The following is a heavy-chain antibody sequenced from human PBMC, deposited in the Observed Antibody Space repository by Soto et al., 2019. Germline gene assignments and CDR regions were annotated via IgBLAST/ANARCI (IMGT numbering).Heavy chain of an antibody. D-gene: IGHD6-13*01. V-gene: IGHV1-3*01. Sequence: QAQLVQSGAEVKKPGASVKVSCEASGYTFTTYAMHWVRQAPGQRLEWMGWINAGNGNTKYSQKFQGRVTITRDTSASTVYMELSSLRSEDTAVYYCARSPLAAADWFDPWGQGTLVTVSS. CDR1: GYTFTTYA. CDR3: ARSPLAAADWFDP. CDR2: INAGNGNT. J-gene: IGHJ5*02.